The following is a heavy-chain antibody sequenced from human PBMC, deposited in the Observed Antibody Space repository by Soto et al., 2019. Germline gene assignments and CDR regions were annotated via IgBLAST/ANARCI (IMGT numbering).Heavy chain of an antibody. CDR3: ARGPFSPTGTTGHYFDY. CDR2: IIPIFGTA. CDR1: GGTFSSYA. J-gene: IGHJ4*02. Sequence: QVQLVQSGAEVKKPGSSVKVSCKASGGTFSSYAISWVRQAPGQGLEWMGGIIPIFGTANYAQKFQGRVTITADESTSTAYMELSSLRSEDTAVYYCARGPFSPTGTTGHYFDYWGQGTLVTVSS. D-gene: IGHD1-1*01. V-gene: IGHV1-69*01.